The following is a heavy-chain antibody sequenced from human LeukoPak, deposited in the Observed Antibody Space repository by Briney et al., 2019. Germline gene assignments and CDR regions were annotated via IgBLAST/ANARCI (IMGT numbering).Heavy chain of an antibody. D-gene: IGHD2-21*02. CDR3: ARGGQPLAYCGGDCYRPFDY. V-gene: IGHV1-69*05. CDR1: GGTFSSYA. J-gene: IGHJ4*02. CDR2: IIPIFGTA. Sequence: GSSVKVSCKASGGTFSSYAISWVRQAPGQGLEWMGGIIPIFGTANYAQKFQGRVTITTDESTSTAYMELSSLRSEDTPVYYCARGGQPLAYCGGDCYRPFDYWGQGTLVTVSS.